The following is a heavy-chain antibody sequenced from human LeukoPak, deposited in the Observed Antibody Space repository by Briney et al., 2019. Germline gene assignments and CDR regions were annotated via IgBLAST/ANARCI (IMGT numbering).Heavy chain of an antibody. CDR2: IKEDGSEI. D-gene: IGHD3-10*01. CDR1: GFTFSNYW. V-gene: IGHV3-7*01. CDR3: TRTPDGVDY. Sequence: PGGSLRLSCAASGFTFSNYWMTWVRQVPGKGLEWVANIKEDGSEIFYVDSVKGRFTISRDNARNSLYLQMNSLRAEDTAVYYCTRTPDGVDYWGQGTLVTVSS. J-gene: IGHJ4*02.